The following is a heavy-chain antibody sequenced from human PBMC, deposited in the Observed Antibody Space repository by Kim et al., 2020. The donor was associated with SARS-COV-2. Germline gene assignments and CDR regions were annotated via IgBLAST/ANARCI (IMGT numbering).Heavy chain of an antibody. Sequence: SQKFQGRVTITRDTSASTAYMGLSSLRSEDTAVYYCARDQDNWNYGGFDPWGQGTLVTVSS. CDR3: ARDQDNWNYGGFDP. D-gene: IGHD1-7*01. J-gene: IGHJ5*02. V-gene: IGHV1-3*01.